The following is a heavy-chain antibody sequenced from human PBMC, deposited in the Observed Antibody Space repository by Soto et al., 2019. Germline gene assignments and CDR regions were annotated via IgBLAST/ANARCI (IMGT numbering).Heavy chain of an antibody. CDR1: GFTFSDYY. V-gene: IGHV3-72*01. D-gene: IGHD1-7*01. CDR2: SRDKGNSYST. Sequence: EVQLVESGGGLVQPGGSLRLSCAGSGFTFSDYYIDWVRQAPGKGLEWVGRSRDKGNSYSTDYAASVRGRFTISRDASKNSLFPQMNSLKTEDTALYYCTRCLTGTTSSDYWGQGTLVTVSS. CDR3: TRCLTGTTSSDY. J-gene: IGHJ4*02.